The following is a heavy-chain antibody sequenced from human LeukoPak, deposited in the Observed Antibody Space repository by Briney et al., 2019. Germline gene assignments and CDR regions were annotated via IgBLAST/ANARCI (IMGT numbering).Heavy chain of an antibody. J-gene: IGHJ6*02. CDR1: GFTFSSYA. V-gene: IGHV3-23*01. CDR2: ISGSGGST. Sequence: GGSLRLSCAASGFTFSSYAMSWVRQAPGKGLEWVSAISGSGGSTYYADSVKGRFTISRDNSKNTLYLQMNSLRAEDTAVYYCARAPALRYDSSGYPGYYYYYGMDVWGQGTTVTVSS. D-gene: IGHD3-22*01. CDR3: ARAPALRYDSSGYPGYYYYYGMDV.